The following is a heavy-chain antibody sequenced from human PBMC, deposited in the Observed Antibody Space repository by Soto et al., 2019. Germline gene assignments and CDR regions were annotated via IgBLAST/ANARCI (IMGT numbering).Heavy chain of an antibody. CDR3: ARQAETYYYDSSGLGGFDP. Sequence: SETLSLTCTVSGGSISSSSYYWGWIRQPPGKGLEWIGSIYYSGSTYYNPSLKSRVTISLDTSKNQFSLRLSSVTAADTAVYYCARQAETYYYDSSGLGGFDPWGQGTLVTVSS. V-gene: IGHV4-39*01. CDR2: IYYSGST. D-gene: IGHD3-22*01. J-gene: IGHJ5*02. CDR1: GGSISSSSYY.